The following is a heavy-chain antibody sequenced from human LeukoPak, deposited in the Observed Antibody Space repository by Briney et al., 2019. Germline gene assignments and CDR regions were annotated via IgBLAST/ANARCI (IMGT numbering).Heavy chain of an antibody. V-gene: IGHV1-46*01. CDR3: ARERLQAYCSSTSCYSVYYGMDV. Sequence: ASVKVSCKASGYTFTSYYMHWVRQAPGQGLEWMGIINPSGGSTSYAQKFQGRVTMTRDTSTSTVYMELSSLRSEDTAVYYCARERLQAYCSSTSCYSVYYGMDVWGQGTTVTVSS. D-gene: IGHD2-2*02. CDR2: INPSGGST. J-gene: IGHJ6*02. CDR1: GYTFTSYY.